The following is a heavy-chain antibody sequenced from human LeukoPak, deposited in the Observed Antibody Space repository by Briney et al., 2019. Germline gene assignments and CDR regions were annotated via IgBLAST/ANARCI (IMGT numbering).Heavy chain of an antibody. D-gene: IGHD3-9*01. CDR3: AKDAELRYFDWLSRHFDY. Sequence: GGSLRLSCAASGFTFSSYGMSWVRQAPGKGLEWVSAIIGSGGSTYYADSVKGRFTISRDNSKNTLYLQMNSLRAEDTAVYYCAKDAELRYFDWLSRHFDYWGQGTLVTVSS. CDR1: GFTFSSYG. V-gene: IGHV3-23*01. CDR2: IIGSGGST. J-gene: IGHJ4*02.